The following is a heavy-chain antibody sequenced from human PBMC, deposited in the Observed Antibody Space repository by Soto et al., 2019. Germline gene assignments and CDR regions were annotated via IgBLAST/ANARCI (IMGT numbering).Heavy chain of an antibody. J-gene: IGHJ5*02. CDR1: GGSFSGYY. D-gene: IGHD2-2*02. CDR3: ARGPRGIVVVPAALHWFDP. Sequence: PSETLSLTCAVYGGSFSGYYWSWIRQPPGKGLEWIGEINHSGSTNYNPSLKSRVTISVDTSKNQFSLKLSSVTAADTAVYYCARGPRGIVVVPAALHWFDPWGQGTLATVSS. CDR2: INHSGST. V-gene: IGHV4-34*01.